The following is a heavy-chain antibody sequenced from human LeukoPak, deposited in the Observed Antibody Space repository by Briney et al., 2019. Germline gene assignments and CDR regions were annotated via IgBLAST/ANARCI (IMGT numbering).Heavy chain of an antibody. CDR2: ISAYNGNT. V-gene: IGHV1-18*01. CDR3: AKAAYYYDSSGVYFDY. D-gene: IGHD3-22*01. Sequence: ASVKVSCKASGYTFTSYGISWVRQAPVQGLEWMGWISAYNGNTNYAQKLQGRVTMTTDTSTSTAYMELRSLRSDDTALYYCAKAAYYYDSSGVYFDYWGQGTLVTVSS. J-gene: IGHJ4*02. CDR1: GYTFTSYG.